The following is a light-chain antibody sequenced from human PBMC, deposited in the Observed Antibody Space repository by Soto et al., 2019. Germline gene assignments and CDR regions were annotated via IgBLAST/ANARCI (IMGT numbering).Light chain of an antibody. Sequence: QPVLTQPASVSGSPGQSITISCTGTSSDVGGYNYVSWYQQHPGKAPKLMIYEVSNRPSGVSHRFSGSKSGNMASLTISGLQAEDEADYYCNSYTSSTTLVFGGGTKVTVL. CDR3: NSYTSSTTLV. J-gene: IGLJ2*01. CDR1: SSDVGGYNY. V-gene: IGLV2-14*01. CDR2: EVS.